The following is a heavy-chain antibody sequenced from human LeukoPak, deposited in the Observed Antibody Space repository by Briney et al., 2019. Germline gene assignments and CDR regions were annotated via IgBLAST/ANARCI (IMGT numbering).Heavy chain of an antibody. CDR1: GGSFSGYY. CDR2: INHSGST. Sequence: PSETLSLTCAVYGGSFSGYYWSWIRQPPGKGLEWIGEINHSGSTNYNPSLKSRVTISVDTSKNQFSLKLGSVTAADTAVYYCARGRVAVAGWSNVAFDIWGQGTMVTVSS. CDR3: ARGRVAVAGWSNVAFDI. D-gene: IGHD6-19*01. J-gene: IGHJ3*02. V-gene: IGHV4-34*01.